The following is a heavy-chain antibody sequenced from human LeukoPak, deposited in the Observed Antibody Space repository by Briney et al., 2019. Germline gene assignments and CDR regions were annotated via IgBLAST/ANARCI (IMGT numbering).Heavy chain of an antibody. CDR2: ISYDGSNK. CDR1: GFTFSSYG. Sequence: GGSLRLSCAASGFTFSSYGMHWVRQAPGKGLEWVAVISYDGSNKYYADSVKGRFTISRDNSKNTLYLQMNSLRAEDTAVYYCAKDQPITGDSHSYFDYWGQGTLVTVSS. D-gene: IGHD7-27*01. CDR3: AKDQPITGDSHSYFDY. V-gene: IGHV3-30*18. J-gene: IGHJ4*02.